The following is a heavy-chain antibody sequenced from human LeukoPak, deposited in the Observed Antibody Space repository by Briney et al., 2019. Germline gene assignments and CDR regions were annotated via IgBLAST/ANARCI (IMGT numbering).Heavy chain of an antibody. Sequence: ASVKVSCKASGYTFTGYYMHWVRQAPGQGLEWMGWINPNSGGTNYVQKFQGRVTMTRDTSISTAYMELSRLRSDDTAVYYCARDLRYPFGGFDPWGQGTLVTVSS. CDR3: ARDLRYPFGGFDP. J-gene: IGHJ5*02. V-gene: IGHV1-2*02. CDR1: GYTFTGYY. D-gene: IGHD3-9*01. CDR2: INPNSGGT.